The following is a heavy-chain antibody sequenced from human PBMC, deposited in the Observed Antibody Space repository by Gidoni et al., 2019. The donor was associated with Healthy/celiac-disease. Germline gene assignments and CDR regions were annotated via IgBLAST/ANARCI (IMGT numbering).Heavy chain of an antibody. J-gene: IGHJ4*02. CDR1: GGSISSGGYY. V-gene: IGHV4-31*03. Sequence: QVQLQESGPGLVKPSQTLSLTCTVSGGSISSGGYYWSWIRQHPGKGLEWIGYIYYSGGTYYNPSLKSRVTISVDTSKNQFSLKLSSVTAADTAVYYCATTGGDYNTYYYDSSGYYDYWGQGTLVTVSS. D-gene: IGHD3-22*01. CDR3: ATTGGDYNTYYYDSSGYYDY. CDR2: IYYSGGT.